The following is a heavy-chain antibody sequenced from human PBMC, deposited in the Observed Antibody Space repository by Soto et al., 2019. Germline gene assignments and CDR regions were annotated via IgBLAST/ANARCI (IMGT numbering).Heavy chain of an antibody. V-gene: IGHV1-69*01. Sequence: QVQLVQSGAEVKKPGSSVKVSCKASGGTFSSYAISWVRQAPGQGLEWMGGIIPIFGTANYAQKFQGRVTITADESTSTAYMELSSLRSEDTAVFYCARVQYGSGSYYGYYYGMDGWGQGTTVTVSS. CDR2: IIPIFGTA. D-gene: IGHD3-10*01. CDR3: ARVQYGSGSYYGYYYGMDG. CDR1: GGTFSSYA. J-gene: IGHJ6*02.